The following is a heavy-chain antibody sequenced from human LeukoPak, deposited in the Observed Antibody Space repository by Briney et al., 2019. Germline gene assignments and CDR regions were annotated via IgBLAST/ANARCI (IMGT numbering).Heavy chain of an antibody. CDR1: RFTFSDYY. Sequence: GGSLRLSCAASRFTFSDYYMSWIRQAPGKGLEWVSYISSSGSTIYYADSVKGRFTISRDNAKNSLYLQMNSLRAEDTAVYYCARRFDYYTRLDYYYYMDVWGKGTTVTVSS. V-gene: IGHV3-11*01. CDR3: ARRFDYYTRLDYYYYMDV. CDR2: ISSSGSTI. J-gene: IGHJ6*03. D-gene: IGHD1-26*01.